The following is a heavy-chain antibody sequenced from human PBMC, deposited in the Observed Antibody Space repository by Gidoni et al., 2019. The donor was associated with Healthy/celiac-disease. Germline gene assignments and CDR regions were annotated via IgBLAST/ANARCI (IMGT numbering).Heavy chain of an antibody. CDR3: ARIAAAGTGFDY. D-gene: IGHD6-13*01. CDR2: ISSSSSYI. CDR1: GFTFSSYS. J-gene: IGHJ4*02. Sequence: EVQLVESGGVLVKPGGSLRLSCAASGFTFSSYSMNWVRQAPGKGLEWVSSISSSSSYIYYADSVKGRFTISRDNAKNSLYLQMNSLRAEDTAVYYCARIAAAGTGFDYWGQGTLVTVSS. V-gene: IGHV3-21*01.